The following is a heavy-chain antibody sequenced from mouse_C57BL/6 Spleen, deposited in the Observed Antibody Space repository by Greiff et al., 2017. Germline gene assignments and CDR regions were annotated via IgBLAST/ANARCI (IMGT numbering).Heavy chain of an antibody. Sequence: QVQLKQSGAELAKPGASVKLSCKASGYTFTSYWMHWVKQRPGQGLEWIGYINPSSGYTKYNQKFKDKATLTADKSSSTAYMQLSSLTYEDSAVYYCATGGRITTVAFDYWGQGTTLTVSS. J-gene: IGHJ2*01. CDR1: GYTFTSYW. CDR2: INPSSGYT. CDR3: ATGGRITTVAFDY. V-gene: IGHV1-7*01. D-gene: IGHD1-1*01.